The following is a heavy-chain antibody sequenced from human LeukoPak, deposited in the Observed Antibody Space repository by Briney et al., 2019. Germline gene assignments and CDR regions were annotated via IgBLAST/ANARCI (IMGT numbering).Heavy chain of an antibody. CDR1: GFTFSSYG. J-gene: IGHJ6*03. V-gene: IGHV3-23*01. CDR2: ISASGGTT. Sequence: GGSLRLSCAASGFTFSSYGMTWVRQAPGKGLEWVPAISASGGTTYYGDSVKGRFTFSRDNSKNTLYLQMNSLRADDTAVYYCAKGKKLAARPYYMDVWGKGTTVIVSS. CDR3: AKGKKLAARPYYMDV. D-gene: IGHD6-6*01.